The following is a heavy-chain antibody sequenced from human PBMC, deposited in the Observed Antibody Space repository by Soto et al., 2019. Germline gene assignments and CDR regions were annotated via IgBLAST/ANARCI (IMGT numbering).Heavy chain of an antibody. D-gene: IGHD3-10*01. Sequence: ASVKVSCKASGYTFTSYGISWVRQTPGQGLEWMGWISAHNGNTNYAQKLQGRVTMTTDTSTSTAYMELRSLRSDDTAVYYCAREGWFGEFPPYYYYYGMDVWGQGTTVTVSS. V-gene: IGHV1-18*01. CDR3: AREGWFGEFPPYYYYYGMDV. CDR1: GYTFTSYG. J-gene: IGHJ6*02. CDR2: ISAHNGNT.